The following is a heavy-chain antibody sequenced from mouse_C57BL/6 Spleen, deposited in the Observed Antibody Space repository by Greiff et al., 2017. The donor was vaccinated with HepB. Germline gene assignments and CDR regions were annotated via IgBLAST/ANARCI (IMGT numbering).Heavy chain of an antibody. CDR2: INPNNGGT. Sequence: VQLQQSGPELVKPGASVKISCKASGYTFTDYYMNWVKQSHGKSLEWIGDINPNNGGTSYNQKFKGKATLTVDKSSSTAYMELRSLTSEDSAVYYCARSYYGNYGAFDVWGTGTTVTVSS. D-gene: IGHD2-10*01. CDR3: ARSYYGNYGAFDV. V-gene: IGHV1-26*01. CDR1: GYTFTDYY. J-gene: IGHJ1*03.